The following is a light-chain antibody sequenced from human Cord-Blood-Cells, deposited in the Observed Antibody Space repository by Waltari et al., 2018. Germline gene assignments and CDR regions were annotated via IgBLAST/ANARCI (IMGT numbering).Light chain of an antibody. J-gene: IGLJ1*01. CDR1: SSDVGGYNY. Sequence: QSALTQPRPVSGSPGPSVTIPCTGTSSDVGGYNYVSWYQQHPGKAPKLMIYDVSKRPSGVPDRFSGSKSGNTASLTISGLQAEDEADYYCCSYAGSSYVFGTGTKVTVL. CDR3: CSYAGSSYV. V-gene: IGLV2-11*01. CDR2: DVS.